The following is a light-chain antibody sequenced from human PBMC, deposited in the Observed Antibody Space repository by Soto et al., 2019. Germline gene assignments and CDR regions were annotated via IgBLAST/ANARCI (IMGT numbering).Light chain of an antibody. CDR2: STF. V-gene: IGKV3-20*01. Sequence: EIVLTQSPGTLSLSPGERATLSCRASQSDSRRYLAWYQQKPGQAPRLLIHSTFRRDTGIPDRFSGSGSGTDFTLTISRLEPEDYAVYYCQLYGSSWTFGPATKVEIK. J-gene: IGKJ1*01. CDR1: QSDSRRY. CDR3: QLYGSSWT.